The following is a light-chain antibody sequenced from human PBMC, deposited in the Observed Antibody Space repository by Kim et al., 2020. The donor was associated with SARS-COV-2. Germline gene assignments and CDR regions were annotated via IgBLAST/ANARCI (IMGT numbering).Light chain of an antibody. Sequence: EIVLTQSPATLSLSPGERATLSCRASQSVTSSLAWYQQKPGQAPILLIYDASNRATGIPARISGSGSGTDFTLTISSLEPEDFAIYYCQQRSNWPRTFGQGTKVDIK. V-gene: IGKV3-11*01. CDR2: DAS. CDR3: QQRSNWPRT. J-gene: IGKJ1*01. CDR1: QSVTSS.